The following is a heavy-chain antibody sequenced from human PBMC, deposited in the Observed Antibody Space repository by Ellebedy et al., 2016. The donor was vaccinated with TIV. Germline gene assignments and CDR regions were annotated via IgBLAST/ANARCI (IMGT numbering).Heavy chain of an antibody. J-gene: IGHJ4*02. D-gene: IGHD5-24*01. CDR2: ISYDGSNK. CDR3: TRGRLEMATTFDY. Sequence: PGGSLRLSCAASGFTFSSYAMHWVRQAPGKGLEWVAVISYDGSNKYYADSVKGRFTISRDNSKNTLYLQMNSLRAEDTAVYYCTRGRLEMATTFDYWGQGTLVTVSS. V-gene: IGHV3-30-3*01. CDR1: GFTFSSYA.